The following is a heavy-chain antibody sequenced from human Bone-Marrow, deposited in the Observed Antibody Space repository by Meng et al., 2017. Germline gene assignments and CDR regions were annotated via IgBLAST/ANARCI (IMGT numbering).Heavy chain of an antibody. D-gene: IGHD6-13*01. CDR1: GYTFTSYD. V-gene: IGHV1-8*01. Sequence: QVQLVPVGAEVKKPGASVKVSCKASGYTFTSYDINWVRQATGQGLEWMGWMNPNSGNTGYAQKFQGRVTMTRNTSISTAYMELSSLRSEDTAVYYCARAPYSSKDRFDPWGQGTLVTVSS. CDR3: ARAPYSSKDRFDP. CDR2: MNPNSGNT. J-gene: IGHJ5*02.